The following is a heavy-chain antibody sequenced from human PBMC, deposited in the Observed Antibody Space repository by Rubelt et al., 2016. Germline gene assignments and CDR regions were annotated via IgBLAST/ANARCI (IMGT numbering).Heavy chain of an antibody. CDR1: GFTLSSYA. D-gene: IGHD4-17*01. Sequence: EVQLLESGGGLVQPGGSLRLSCAASGFTLSSYAMSWVRQAPGKGLEWVSGISWNNGNIGYVASVTGRFTISRDNAKNSLYLQMNSLRAEDTALYYCAKESFGTVTYLPTFDYWGQGALVTVSS. V-gene: IGHV3-9*01. J-gene: IGHJ4*02. CDR3: AKESFGTVTYLPTFDY. CDR2: ISWNNGNI.